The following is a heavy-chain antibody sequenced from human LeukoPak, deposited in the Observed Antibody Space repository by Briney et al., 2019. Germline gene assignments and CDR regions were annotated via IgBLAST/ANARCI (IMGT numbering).Heavy chain of an antibody. D-gene: IGHD3-9*01. CDR2: ISSSSSYI. CDR1: GFTFSSYS. J-gene: IGHJ6*02. CDR3: ARAGGGLRYFDWLLQRSYGMDV. V-gene: IGHV3-21*01. Sequence: NPGRSLRLSCAASGFTFSSYSMNWVRQALGKGLEWVSSISSSSSYIYYADSVKGRFTISRDNAKNSLYLQMNSLRAEDTAVYYCARAGGGLRYFDWLLQRSYGMDVWGQGTTVTVSS.